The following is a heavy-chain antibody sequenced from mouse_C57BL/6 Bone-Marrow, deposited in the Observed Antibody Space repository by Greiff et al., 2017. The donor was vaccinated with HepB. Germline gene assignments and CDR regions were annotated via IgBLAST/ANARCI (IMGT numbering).Heavy chain of an antibody. CDR2: INPSNGGT. Sequence: VQLQQPGPELVKPGASVKLSCKASGYTFTSYWMHWVKQRPGQGLEWIGNINPSNGGTNYNEKFKSKATLTVDKSSSTAYMQLSSLTSEDSAVYYCARSTMVTTKGAWFAYWGQGTLVTVSA. CDR1: GYTFTSYW. D-gene: IGHD2-2*01. CDR3: ARSTMVTTKGAWFAY. V-gene: IGHV1-53*01. J-gene: IGHJ3*01.